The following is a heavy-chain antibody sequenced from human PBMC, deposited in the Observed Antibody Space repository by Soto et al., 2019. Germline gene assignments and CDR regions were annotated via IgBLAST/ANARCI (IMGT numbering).Heavy chain of an antibody. CDR2: IYYSGST. CDR3: ARGFHSLRAFDI. D-gene: IGHD2-15*01. CDR1: GGSISSYY. V-gene: IGHV4-59*01. Sequence: SETLSLTCTVSGGSISSYYWSWIRQPPGKGLEWIGYIYYSGSTNYNPSLKSRVTISVDTSKNQFSLKLSSVTAADTAVYYCARGFHSLRAFDIWGQGTMVTVSS. J-gene: IGHJ3*02.